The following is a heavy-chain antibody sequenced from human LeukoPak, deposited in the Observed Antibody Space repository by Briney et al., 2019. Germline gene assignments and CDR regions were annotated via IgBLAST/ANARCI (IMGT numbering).Heavy chain of an antibody. D-gene: IGHD2-15*01. CDR2: IRSKAYGGTT. CDR1: GFTFGDYA. J-gene: IGHJ4*02. CDR3: ARDPSFGVVVVAAPFDY. V-gene: IGHV3-49*04. Sequence: GGSLRLSCTASGFTFGDYAMSWVRQAPGKGLEWVGFIRSKAYGGTTEYAASVKGRFTISRDDSKSIAYLQMNSLKTEDTAVYYCARDPSFGVVVVAAPFDYWGQGTLVTVSS.